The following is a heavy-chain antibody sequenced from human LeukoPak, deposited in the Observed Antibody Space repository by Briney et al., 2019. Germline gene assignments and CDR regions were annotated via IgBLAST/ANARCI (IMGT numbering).Heavy chain of an antibody. Sequence: GGSLRLSCAASGFTFRNYWMSWVRQAPGKGLEWVANIKQDGSEKYYVDSVKGRFTISRDTAKNSLYLQMNSLRAEDTAVYYCAREKQRGGDDYWGQGTLVTVSS. D-gene: IGHD2-21*02. CDR2: IKQDGSEK. V-gene: IGHV3-7*01. CDR3: AREKQRGGDDY. J-gene: IGHJ4*02. CDR1: GFTFRNYW.